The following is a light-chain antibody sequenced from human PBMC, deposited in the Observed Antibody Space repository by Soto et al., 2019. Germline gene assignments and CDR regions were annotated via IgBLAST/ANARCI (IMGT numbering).Light chain of an antibody. CDR3: QQYNGFWT. CDR1: QSISGS. V-gene: IGKV1-5*03. J-gene: IGKJ1*01. CDR2: EAS. Sequence: DIQMTQSPSTLSASVGDRVTITCRASQSISGSLAWYQQKPGKAPKLLIYEASNLISGVPSRFSGSGSGTEYTLTISSLQPDDSSSYYCQQYNGFWTFGQGTRVEI.